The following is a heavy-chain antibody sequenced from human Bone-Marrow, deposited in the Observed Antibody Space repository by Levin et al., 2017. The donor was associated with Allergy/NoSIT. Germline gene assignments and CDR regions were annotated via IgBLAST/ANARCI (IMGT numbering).Heavy chain of an antibody. J-gene: IGHJ4*02. D-gene: IGHD2-8*02. CDR1: GFTFSSYE. CDR2: IDVSGAHI. V-gene: IGHV3-48*03. CDR3: AREASGRHSNFDT. Sequence: GSLRLSCAASGFTFSSYEMNWVRQAPGKGLEWISYIDVSGAHIYYADSVKGRFTISRDYAKNTLFLQMGSLRAEDTALYYCAREASGRHSNFDTWGQGTLVAVSS.